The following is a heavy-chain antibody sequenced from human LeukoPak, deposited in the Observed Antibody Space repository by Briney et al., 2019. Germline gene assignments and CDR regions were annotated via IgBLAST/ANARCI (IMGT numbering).Heavy chain of an antibody. CDR3: ARDPTGDDYYFDY. J-gene: IGHJ4*02. D-gene: IGHD7-27*01. Sequence: PGGSLRLSCAASGFTFSSYGMHWVRQAPGKGLEWVSYISSSSTIYYADSVKGRFTISRDNAKNSLYLQMNSLRDEDTAVYYCARDPTGDDYYFDYWGQGTLVTVSS. V-gene: IGHV3-48*02. CDR1: GFTFSSYG. CDR2: ISSSSTI.